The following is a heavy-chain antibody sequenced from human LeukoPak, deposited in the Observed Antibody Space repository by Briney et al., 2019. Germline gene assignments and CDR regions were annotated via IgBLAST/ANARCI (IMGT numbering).Heavy chain of an antibody. Sequence: GESLKISCKGSGYSFTSYWIGWVRQTPGKGLEWMGVIYPGDSRTRYNPSFEGQVTISADKSINTAYLQWSSLKPSDTAMYYGPCREFYSPWPGPWGQGTLVTVSS. D-gene: IGHD5-18*01. CDR3: PCREFYSPWPGP. CDR2: IYPGDSRT. V-gene: IGHV5-51*01. J-gene: IGHJ5*02. CDR1: GYSFTSYW.